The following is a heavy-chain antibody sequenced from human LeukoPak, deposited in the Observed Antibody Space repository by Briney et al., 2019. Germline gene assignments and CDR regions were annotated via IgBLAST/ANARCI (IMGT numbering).Heavy chain of an antibody. D-gene: IGHD3-10*01. CDR2: INPNSGGT. CDR3: ARDPMVRGVKGHT. CDR1: GYTFTGYY. J-gene: IGHJ5*02. V-gene: IGHV1-2*02. Sequence: APVKVSCKASGYTFTGYYMHWVRQAPGQGLEWMGWINPNSGGTNYAQKFQGRVTMTRDTSISTAYMELSRLRSDDTAVYYCARDPMVRGVKGHTWGQGTLVTVSS.